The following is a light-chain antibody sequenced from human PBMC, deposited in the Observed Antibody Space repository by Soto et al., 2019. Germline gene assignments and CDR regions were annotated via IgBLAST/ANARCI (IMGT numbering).Light chain of an antibody. CDR1: QSISTN. CDR2: GAS. V-gene: IGKV3-11*01. CDR3: QQRSNWPVT. Sequence: EVVMPQSPATLSVSPGERATLSCRASQSISTNLAWYQHKPGQAPRLLISGASNRATGVPARFSGSGSGTDFTLAISSLEPEDFAIYYCQQRSNWPVTVGGGTKVDIK. J-gene: IGKJ4*01.